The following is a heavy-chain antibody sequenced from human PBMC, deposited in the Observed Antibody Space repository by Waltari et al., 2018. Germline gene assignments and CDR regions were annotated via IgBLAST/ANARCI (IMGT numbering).Heavy chain of an antibody. J-gene: IGHJ4*02. CDR3: ARGRRSTMKVVVINRGFDY. D-gene: IGHD3-22*01. Sequence: QVQLQQWGAGLFKPSETLSLTCAVYGGSFSGYSWGWTRQPPGNGREWIGEINHSGRTIYNPSRKRRVNRSVDTSKNQFSLKLSSVTAADTAVYYGARGRRSTMKVVVINRGFDYWGQGTLVTVSS. V-gene: IGHV4-34*01. CDR2: INHSGRT. CDR1: GGSFSGYS.